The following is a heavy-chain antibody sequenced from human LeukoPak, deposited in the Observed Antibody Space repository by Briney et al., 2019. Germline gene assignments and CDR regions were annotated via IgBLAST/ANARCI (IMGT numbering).Heavy chain of an antibody. CDR3: ARLFSPDIDYYYMDV. V-gene: IGHV1-8*01. Sequence: GASVKVSCKASGYTFTSYDINWVRQATGQGLEWMGWMNPNSGNTGYAQKFQGRVTMTRNTSISTAYIELSSLRSEDTAVYYCARLFSPDIDYYYMDVWGKGTTVTVSS. D-gene: IGHD2-21*01. CDR2: MNPNSGNT. J-gene: IGHJ6*03. CDR1: GYTFTSYD.